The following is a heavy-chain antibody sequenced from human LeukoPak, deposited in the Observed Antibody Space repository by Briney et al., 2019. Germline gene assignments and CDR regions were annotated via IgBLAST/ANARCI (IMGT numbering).Heavy chain of an antibody. CDR1: GGTFSSYA. CDR2: IIPIFGTA. Sequence: ASVKVSCKASGGTFSSYAISWVQQAPGQGLEWMGGIIPIFGTANYAQKFQGRVTITADETTSTAYMELSSLRSEDTAVYYCAREGAGEPFDYWGQGTLVTVSS. J-gene: IGHJ4*02. D-gene: IGHD1-14*01. CDR3: AREGAGEPFDY. V-gene: IGHV1-69*13.